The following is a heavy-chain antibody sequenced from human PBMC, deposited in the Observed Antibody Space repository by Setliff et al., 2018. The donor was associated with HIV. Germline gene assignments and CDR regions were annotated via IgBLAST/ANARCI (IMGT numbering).Heavy chain of an antibody. D-gene: IGHD2-15*01. CDR3: AKFHSYPAHYFFDS. J-gene: IGHJ4*02. CDR2: ISSRGSTI. Sequence: KSGGSLRLSCAASGFTFSDYYMSWIRQAPGKGLEWVSYISSRGSTIYYADSVKGRFTISRDNSKNTMYLQMSSLRAEDTAVYYCAKFHSYPAHYFFDSWGQGTLVTVSS. CDR1: GFTFSDYY. V-gene: IGHV3-11*01.